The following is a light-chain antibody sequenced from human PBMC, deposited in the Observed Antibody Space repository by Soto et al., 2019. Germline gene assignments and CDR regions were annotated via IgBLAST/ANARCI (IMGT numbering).Light chain of an antibody. CDR2: KAS. CDR3: QQYSSYWP. Sequence: DIQMTQSPSTLSASVGDRVTITCRASQSIRSWLAWYQQKPGKAPKLLIYKASNLESGVPSRFSGSGSGTEFTVTISSLQPDDFATYYCQQYSSYWPFGQGPKVEIK. J-gene: IGKJ1*01. V-gene: IGKV1-5*03. CDR1: QSIRSW.